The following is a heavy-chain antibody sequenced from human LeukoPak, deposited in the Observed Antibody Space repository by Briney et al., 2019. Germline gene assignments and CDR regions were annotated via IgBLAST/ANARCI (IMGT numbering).Heavy chain of an antibody. J-gene: IGHJ4*02. Sequence: GGSLRLSCVASGFTFDDYGINWVRQAPGKGLEWVSGIRWKSGSIAYADSVKGRFTISRDNAKNPLYLQMNSLRVEDMALYYCAARRGAAAGTDYFDDWGQGTLVTVSS. V-gene: IGHV3-9*03. CDR1: GFTFDDYG. CDR2: IRWKSGSI. D-gene: IGHD6-13*01. CDR3: AARRGAAAGTDYFDD.